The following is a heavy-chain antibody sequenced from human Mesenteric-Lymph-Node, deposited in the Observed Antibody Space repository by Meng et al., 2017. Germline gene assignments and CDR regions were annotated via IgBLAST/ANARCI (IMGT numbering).Heavy chain of an antibody. V-gene: IGHV4-34*01. D-gene: IGHD5-12*01. CDR1: GGSFSGYY. CDR2: INHSGST. CDR3: ARGSRLRKLDY. J-gene: IGHJ4*02. Sequence: QVQLQQWGAGLLKPSETLSLICAVCGGSFSGYYWSWIRQPPGKGLEWIGEINHSGSTNYNPSLKSRVTISVDTSKNQFSLKLSSVTAADTAVYYCARGSRLRKLDYWGQGTLVTVSS.